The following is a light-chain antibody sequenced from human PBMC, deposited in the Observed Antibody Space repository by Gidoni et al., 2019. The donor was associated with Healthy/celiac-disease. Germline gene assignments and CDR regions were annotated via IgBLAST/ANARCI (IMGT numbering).Light chain of an antibody. CDR2: DAS. V-gene: IGKV1-13*02. CDR1: QGISSA. CDR3: QQFNSYLPT. Sequence: AIQLTQSPSSLSASVGDRVTITCRASQGISSALAWYQQKPGKAPKLLIYDASSLESGVPSRFSGSGSGTDFTLTISSLQPEDFATYYCQQFNSYLPTFGQXTRLEIK. J-gene: IGKJ5*01.